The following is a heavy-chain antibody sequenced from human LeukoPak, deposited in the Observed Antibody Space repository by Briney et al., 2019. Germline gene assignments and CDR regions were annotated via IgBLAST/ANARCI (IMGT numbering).Heavy chain of an antibody. CDR3: AKDLLSSLVRGVTIEGHDY. D-gene: IGHD3-10*01. CDR2: INYSGGST. V-gene: IGHV3-23*01. Sequence: GGSLRLSCAASGFTFNNYAMSWVRQAPGKGLEWVAAINYSGGSTYYAGSVKGLFTISRDNSKNTLYLQMNTLRAEDTAVYFCAKDLLSSLVRGVTIEGHDYWGQGTLVTVSS. CDR1: GFTFNNYA. J-gene: IGHJ4*02.